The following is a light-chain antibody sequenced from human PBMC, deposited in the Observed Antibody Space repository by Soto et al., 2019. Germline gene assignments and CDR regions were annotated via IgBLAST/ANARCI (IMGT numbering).Light chain of an antibody. Sequence: DIQMTQSPSSLSASVGDSVTITCRASQSINIDLSWYQQKPGKAPKLLSNVASTLQGGVPSRFSCSGSGTEFTLAIRSLQPEDSGNYYCQQSFRSPQTFGGGTKVDIK. CDR1: QSINID. V-gene: IGKV1-39*01. CDR3: QQSFRSPQT. CDR2: VAS. J-gene: IGKJ4*01.